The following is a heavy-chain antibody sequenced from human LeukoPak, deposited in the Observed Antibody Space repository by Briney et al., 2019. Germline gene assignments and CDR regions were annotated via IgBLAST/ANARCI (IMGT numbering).Heavy chain of an antibody. Sequence: SETLSLTCTVSGGSISSSYSYWGWIRQPPGLGREWYGNIYYSGNTYYSPSLTSRVTLTVDTAENQFSLKLSSVTAADTAVYYCARGHSIASYYYGVDVWGQGTTVTVSS. CDR2: IYYSGNT. D-gene: IGHD2/OR15-2a*01. V-gene: IGHV4-39*07. CDR1: GGSISSSYSY. J-gene: IGHJ6*02. CDR3: ARGHSIASYYYGVDV.